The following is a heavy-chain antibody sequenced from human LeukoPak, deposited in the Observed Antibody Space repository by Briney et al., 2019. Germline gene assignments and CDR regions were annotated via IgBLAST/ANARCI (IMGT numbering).Heavy chain of an antibody. J-gene: IGHJ3*02. CDR2: ISTSSSTI. Sequence: GGSLRLSCAASGFAFSSYSMNRVRQAPGKGLEWVSYISTSSSTINYADSVKGRFTISRDNAKNSLYLQMNSLRVEDTAVYYCANHRGIWGQGTMVTVSS. D-gene: IGHD3-10*01. CDR1: GFAFSSYS. CDR3: ANHRGI. V-gene: IGHV3-48*01.